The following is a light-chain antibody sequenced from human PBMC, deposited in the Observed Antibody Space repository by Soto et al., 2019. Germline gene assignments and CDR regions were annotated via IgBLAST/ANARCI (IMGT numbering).Light chain of an antibody. Sequence: DIQRTQSPSTLSASVGDRVTITCRASQSISSWLAWYQQKPGKAPKLLIYDASSLESGVPSRFSGSGSGTEFTLTISSLQPDDFATYYCQQYNSPWLTFGGGTKVEIK. CDR3: QQYNSPWLT. CDR2: DAS. CDR1: QSISSW. J-gene: IGKJ4*01. V-gene: IGKV1-5*01.